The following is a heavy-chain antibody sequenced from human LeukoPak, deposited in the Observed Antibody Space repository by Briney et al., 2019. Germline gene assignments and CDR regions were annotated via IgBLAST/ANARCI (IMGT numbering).Heavy chain of an antibody. V-gene: IGHV4-34*01. CDR2: INHSGST. D-gene: IGHD6-19*01. Sequence: SETLSLTCAVYGESFSGYYWSWLRQPPGKGLEWIGEINHSGSTNYNPSLKSRVTISVDTSKNQFSLKVSSVTAADTAVYYCARDSTGVAGTVGSWFDPWGQGTLVTVSS. CDR1: GESFSGYY. J-gene: IGHJ5*02. CDR3: ARDSTGVAGTVGSWFDP.